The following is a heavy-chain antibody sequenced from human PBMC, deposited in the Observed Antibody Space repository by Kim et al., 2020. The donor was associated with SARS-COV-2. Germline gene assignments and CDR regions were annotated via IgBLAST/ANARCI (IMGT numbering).Heavy chain of an antibody. Sequence: ADSVKGRFTISRDNAKNSLYLQMNSLRAEDMAVFFCARGVAGGNSYTMDVWGQGTTVTVSS. D-gene: IGHD6-19*01. V-gene: IGHV3-11*04. CDR3: ARGVAGGNSYTMDV. J-gene: IGHJ6*02.